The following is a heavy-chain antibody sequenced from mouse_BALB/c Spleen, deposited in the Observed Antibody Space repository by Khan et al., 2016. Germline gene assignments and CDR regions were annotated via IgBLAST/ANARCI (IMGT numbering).Heavy chain of an antibody. J-gene: IGHJ2*01. CDR2: FYPGSGSI. CDR1: GYTFTEYI. CDR3: ARHEGRTMITTVYFDY. D-gene: IGHD2-4*01. Sequence: QVQLKESGAELVKPGASVKLSCKASGYTFTEYIIHWVKQRSGQGLEWIGWFYPGSGSIKYNENFKNKATLTADKSSSTVYMELSRLTSEDSAVYFSARHEGRTMITTVYFDYWGQGTTLTVSS. V-gene: IGHV1-62-2*01.